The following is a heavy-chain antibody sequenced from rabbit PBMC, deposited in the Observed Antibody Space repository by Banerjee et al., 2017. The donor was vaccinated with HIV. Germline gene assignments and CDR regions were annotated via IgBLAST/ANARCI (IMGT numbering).Heavy chain of an antibody. CDR3: ASSGRGAWYFNL. CDR1: GFSFSNGYV. J-gene: IGHJ4*01. CDR2: INTISGDT. V-gene: IGHV1S45*01. D-gene: IGHD4-1*01. Sequence: QEQLEESGGGLVKPGASLTLTCKASGFSFSNGYVMCWVRQAPGKGLEWIACINTISGDTVYATWAKGRFTISKTSSTTVTLQMTSLTAADTATYFCASSGRGAWYFNLWGQGTLVTVS.